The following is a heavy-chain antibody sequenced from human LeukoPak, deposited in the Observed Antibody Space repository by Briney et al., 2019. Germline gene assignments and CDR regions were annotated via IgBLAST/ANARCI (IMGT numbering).Heavy chain of an antibody. D-gene: IGHD4-17*01. J-gene: IGHJ4*02. V-gene: IGHV3-30*18. CDR2: ISYDGSNK. Sequence: PVGSLRLSCAASGFTLRSYGMHWVRQAPGKGLEWVAVISYDGSNKYYADSVKGRFTISRDNSKNTLYLQMNSLRAEDTAVYYCAKSRWPTVTSYYFDYWGQGTLVTVSS. CDR3: AKSRWPTVTSYYFDY. CDR1: GFTLRSYG.